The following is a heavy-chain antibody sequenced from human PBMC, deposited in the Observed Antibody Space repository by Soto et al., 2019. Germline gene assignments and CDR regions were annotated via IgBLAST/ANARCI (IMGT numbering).Heavy chain of an antibody. J-gene: IGHJ5*02. Sequence: GESLKIPCKGSGYSFTSSWIGWVRPMPGKGLEWMGIIYPGDSDTRFSPSFQGQVTISADKSISTAYLQWSSLKASDTATYYCARLSLAAAGMGPWFDPWGQGTLVTVSS. CDR2: IYPGDSDT. CDR1: GYSFTSSW. V-gene: IGHV5-51*01. D-gene: IGHD6-13*01. CDR3: ARLSLAAAGMGPWFDP.